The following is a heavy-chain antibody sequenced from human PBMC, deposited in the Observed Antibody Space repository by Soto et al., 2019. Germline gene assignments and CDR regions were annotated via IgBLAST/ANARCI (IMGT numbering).Heavy chain of an antibody. V-gene: IGHV1-69*12. Sequence: QVQLEQSGAEVKKPGSSVKVSCKASGGTFSNSAISWVRQAPGQGLEWMGGIMPVFRTPDYAQKFQGRVTLPAAESTSTACMEFSGLRSDGTAVYFCASDQDRPQLGGNYYYILDVWGQGTTVTVSS. CDR1: GGTFSNSA. D-gene: IGHD3-3*02. J-gene: IGHJ6*02. CDR3: ASDQDRPQLGGNYYYILDV. CDR2: IMPVFRTP.